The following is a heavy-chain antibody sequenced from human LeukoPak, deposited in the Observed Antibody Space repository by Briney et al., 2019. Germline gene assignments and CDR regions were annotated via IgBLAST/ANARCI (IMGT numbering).Heavy chain of an antibody. CDR2: IYYSGST. CDR1: GGSISSSSYY. J-gene: IGHJ6*02. Sequence: ASETLSLTCTVSGGSISSSSYYWGWIRQPPGKGLEWIGSIYYSGSTYYNPSLKSRVTISVDTSKNQFSLKLSSVTAADTAVYYCARSLKPNGYSYGYYYYYGMDVWGQGTTVTVSS. CDR3: ARSLKPNGYSYGYYYYYGMDV. D-gene: IGHD5-18*01. V-gene: IGHV4-39*07.